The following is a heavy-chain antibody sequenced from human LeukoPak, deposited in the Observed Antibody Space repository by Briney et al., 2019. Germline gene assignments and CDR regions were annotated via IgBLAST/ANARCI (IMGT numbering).Heavy chain of an antibody. J-gene: IGHJ4*02. V-gene: IGHV3-30*02. Sequence: GGSLRLSCAASGFSFSSYAMHWVRQGPGKGLEWVAFIRYDGRNKYYADSVKGRFTISRDNSKNTLYLQMNSLRAEGTSVYYCAKDLGDSGPTPDSDYWGQGTLVAVSS. CDR1: GFSFSSYA. CDR3: AKDLGDSGPTPDSDY. CDR2: IRYDGRNK. D-gene: IGHD1-26*01.